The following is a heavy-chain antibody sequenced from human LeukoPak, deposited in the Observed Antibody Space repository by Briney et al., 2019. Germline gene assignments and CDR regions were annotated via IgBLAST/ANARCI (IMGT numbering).Heavy chain of an antibody. CDR1: GFTFSSYA. Sequence: PGGSLRLSCAASGFTFSSYAMSWIRQPPGKGLEWIGEINHSGSTNYNPSLKSRVTISVDTSKNQFSLKLSSVTAADTAVYYCARGAGRWLHPPNYWGQGTLVTVSS. V-gene: IGHV4-34*01. D-gene: IGHD5-12*01. CDR2: INHSGST. J-gene: IGHJ4*02. CDR3: ARGAGRWLHPPNY.